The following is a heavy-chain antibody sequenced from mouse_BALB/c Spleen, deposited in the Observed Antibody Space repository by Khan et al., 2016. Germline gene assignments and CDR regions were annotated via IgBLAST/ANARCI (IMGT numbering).Heavy chain of an antibody. CDR1: GYAFSGYW. J-gene: IGHJ4*01. V-gene: IGHV1-80*01. D-gene: IGHD3-2*01. Sequence: VQLQESGAELVRPGSSVKISCKASGYAFSGYWMNWVKQRPGQGLEWIGQIYPGDGDTNYYGKFKGKATLTADRSSTTAYMQLSSLTSEDPAVYFCARSMRGDSSDGYTMDYWGQGTSVTVSA. CDR3: ARSMRGDSSDGYTMDY. CDR2: IYPGDGDT.